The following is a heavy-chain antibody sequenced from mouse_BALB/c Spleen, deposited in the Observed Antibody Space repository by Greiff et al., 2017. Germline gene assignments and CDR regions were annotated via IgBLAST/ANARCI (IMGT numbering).Heavy chain of an antibody. CDR2: INPSNGRT. J-gene: IGHJ4*01. Sequence: QVQLQQPGAELVKPGASVKLSCKASGYTFTSYWMHWVKQRPGQGLEWIGEINPSNGRTNYNEKFKSKATLTVDKSSSTAYMQLSSLTSEDSAVYYCASLGWDDFDAMDYWGQGTSVTVSA. CDR1: GYTFTSYW. D-gene: IGHD4-1*01. CDR3: ASLGWDDFDAMDY. V-gene: IGHV1S81*02.